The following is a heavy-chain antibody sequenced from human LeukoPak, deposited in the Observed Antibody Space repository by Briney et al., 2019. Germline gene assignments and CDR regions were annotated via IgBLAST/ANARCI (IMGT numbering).Heavy chain of an antibody. CDR1: GFTFNSYS. CDR3: AKDLKSSGWNDKNYYYGMDV. J-gene: IGHJ6*02. Sequence: GGSLRLSCAASGFTFNSYSMNWVRQAPGKGLEWVSSISSSSSSIYYADSVKGRFTISRDNAKNSLYLQMNSLRAEDTAVYYCAKDLKSSGWNDKNYYYGMDVWGQGTTVTVSS. V-gene: IGHV3-21*01. CDR2: ISSSSSSI. D-gene: IGHD6-19*01.